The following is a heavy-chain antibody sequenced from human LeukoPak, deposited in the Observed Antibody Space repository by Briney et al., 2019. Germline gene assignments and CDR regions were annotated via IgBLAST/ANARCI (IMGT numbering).Heavy chain of an antibody. D-gene: IGHD6-6*01. J-gene: IGHJ5*02. CDR2: IYYSGST. Sequence: SETLSLTCTVSGGPISSSSYYWGWIRQPPGKGLEWIGSIYYSGSTYYNPSLKSRVTISVDTSKNQFSLKLSSVTAADTAVYYCARVSSSSALNWFDPWGQGTLVTVSS. CDR1: GGPISSSSYY. CDR3: ARVSSSSALNWFDP. V-gene: IGHV4-39*07.